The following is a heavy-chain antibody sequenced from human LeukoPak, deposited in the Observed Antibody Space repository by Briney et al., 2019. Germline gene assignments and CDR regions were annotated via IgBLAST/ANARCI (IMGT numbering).Heavy chain of an antibody. Sequence: ASVKVSCKASGGTFSSYAISWVRQAPGQGLEWMGGIIPIFGTANYAQKFQGRVTITADESTSTAYMELSSLRSEDTAVYYCATDDLSGSYYNYFDYWGQGTLVTASS. D-gene: IGHD1-26*01. CDR1: GGTFSSYA. CDR2: IIPIFGTA. CDR3: ATDDLSGSYYNYFDY. J-gene: IGHJ4*02. V-gene: IGHV1-69*01.